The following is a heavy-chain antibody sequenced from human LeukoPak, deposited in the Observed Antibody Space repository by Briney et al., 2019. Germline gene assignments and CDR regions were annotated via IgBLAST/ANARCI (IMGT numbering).Heavy chain of an antibody. V-gene: IGHV4-30-4*08. CDR3: ARAPVLAFHCGGDCYGSDWFDP. CDR2: IYYSGST. D-gene: IGHD2-21*01. Sequence: SQTLSHTCTVSGVSISSGDYYWGWIRQPPGKGLEWIGYIYYSGSTYYNPSLKSRVTISVDTSKNQFSLKLSSVTAADTAVYYCARAPVLAFHCGGDCYGSDWFDPWGQGTLVTVSS. CDR1: GVSISSGDYY. J-gene: IGHJ5*02.